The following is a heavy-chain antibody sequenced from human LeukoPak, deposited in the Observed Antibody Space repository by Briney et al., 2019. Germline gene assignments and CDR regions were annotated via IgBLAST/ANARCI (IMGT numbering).Heavy chain of an antibody. J-gene: IGHJ4*02. Sequence: PGGSLRLSCAVSGFSTYYMSWVRQAPGKGLEWVSVVYSGDSTYYADSVKGRFTISRDISKNTLYLQMNSLRPEDTAVYHCARDLWDATGYWGQGTLVTVSS. CDR1: GFSTYY. CDR2: VYSGDST. D-gene: IGHD3-3*01. V-gene: IGHV3-66*02. CDR3: ARDLWDATGY.